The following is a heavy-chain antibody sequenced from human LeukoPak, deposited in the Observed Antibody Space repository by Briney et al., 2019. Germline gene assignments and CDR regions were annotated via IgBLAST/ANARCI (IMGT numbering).Heavy chain of an antibody. Sequence: PGGSLRLSCAASGFTFSSYSMNWVRQAPGKGLEWVSYISSSSSTIYYADSVKGRFTISRDNAKNSLYLQMNSLRAEDTAVYYCARDRGVTTRANWGQGTLVTVSS. J-gene: IGHJ4*02. CDR3: ARDRGVTTRAN. CDR2: ISSSSSTI. CDR1: GFTFSSYS. D-gene: IGHD4-11*01. V-gene: IGHV3-48*01.